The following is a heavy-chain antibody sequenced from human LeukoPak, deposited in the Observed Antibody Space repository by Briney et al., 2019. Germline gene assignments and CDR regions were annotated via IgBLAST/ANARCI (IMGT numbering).Heavy chain of an antibody. D-gene: IGHD2-15*01. V-gene: IGHV3-15*01. Sequence: GSLRLSCAASGFTFSNYWMSWVRQAPGKGLEWVGRIKSKTDGGTTDYAAPVKGRFTISRDDSKNTLYLQMNSLKTEDTAVYYCTTDFEPNDIVVVVAAMNNWGQGTLVTVSS. CDR1: GFTFSNYW. CDR3: TTDFEPNDIVVVVAAMNN. CDR2: IKSKTDGGTT. J-gene: IGHJ4*02.